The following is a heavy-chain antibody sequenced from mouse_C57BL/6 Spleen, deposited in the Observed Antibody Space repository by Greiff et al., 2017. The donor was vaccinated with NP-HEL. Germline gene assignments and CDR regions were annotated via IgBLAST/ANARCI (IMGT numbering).Heavy chain of an antibody. CDR2: ISYDGSN. CDR3: ARITTVVALYAMDY. Sequence: EVKLMESGPGLVKPSQSLSLTCSATGYSITSGYYWNWIRQFPGNKLEWMGYISYDGSNNYNPSLKNRISITRDTSKNQFFLKLNSVTTEDTATYYCARITTVVALYAMDYWGQGTSVTVSS. CDR1: GYSITSGYY. D-gene: IGHD1-1*01. J-gene: IGHJ4*01. V-gene: IGHV3-6*01.